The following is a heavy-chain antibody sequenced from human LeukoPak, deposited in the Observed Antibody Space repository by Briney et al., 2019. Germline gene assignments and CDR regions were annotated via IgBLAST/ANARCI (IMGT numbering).Heavy chain of an antibody. Sequence: AGGSLRLSCAASGFTFSSYGMSWVRQAPGKGLEWVSSISTSSSYKYYADSLKGRSTISRDNAKNSLYLQMNSLGAEDTAVYYCARHSDYDILTGPNDYWGQGTLVTVSS. V-gene: IGHV3-21*01. J-gene: IGHJ4*02. CDR1: GFTFSSYG. D-gene: IGHD3-9*01. CDR3: ARHSDYDILTGPNDY. CDR2: ISTSSSYK.